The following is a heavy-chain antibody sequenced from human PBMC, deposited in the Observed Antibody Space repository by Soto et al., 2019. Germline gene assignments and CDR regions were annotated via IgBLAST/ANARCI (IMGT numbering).Heavy chain of an antibody. CDR2: IYYSGST. CDR3: ARGRIQLLYPFDY. V-gene: IGHV4-59*01. Sequence: PSETLSLTCTVSGGSISSYYWSWIRQPPGKGLEWIGYIYYSGSTNYNPSLKSRVTISVDTSKNQFSLKLSSVTAADTAVYYCARGRIQLLYPFDYRGQGTLVTVSS. J-gene: IGHJ4*02. D-gene: IGHD5-18*01. CDR1: GGSISSYY.